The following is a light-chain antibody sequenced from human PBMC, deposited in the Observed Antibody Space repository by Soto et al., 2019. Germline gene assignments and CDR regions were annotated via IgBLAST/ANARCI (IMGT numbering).Light chain of an antibody. CDR3: QQYGRFLT. J-gene: IGKJ2*01. V-gene: IGKV1-5*03. CDR1: QSIDTA. CDR2: RAS. Sequence: DIQMTQSPSTLSASVGDRATITCRASQSIDTALAWYQQKPGKAPNLLIYRASNLESGVPSRFSGSGSGTEFTLASSSLQPDDFATYYCQQYGRFLTFGQGTKLELK.